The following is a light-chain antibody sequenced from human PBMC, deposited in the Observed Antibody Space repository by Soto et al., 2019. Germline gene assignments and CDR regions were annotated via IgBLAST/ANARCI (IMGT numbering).Light chain of an antibody. CDR2: GAS. CDR1: QTIYTN. J-gene: IGKJ2*01. V-gene: IGKV3-15*01. CDR3: QQYNNWHPFLYT. Sequence: LMTQSPPTLSLSPGERATLSCRASQTIYTNLAWYQQKTGQPPRLLIYGASTRATGIPARFSGSGSGTEFTLSIISLQSEDFAVYYCQQYNNWHPFLYTFGQGTTVEIK.